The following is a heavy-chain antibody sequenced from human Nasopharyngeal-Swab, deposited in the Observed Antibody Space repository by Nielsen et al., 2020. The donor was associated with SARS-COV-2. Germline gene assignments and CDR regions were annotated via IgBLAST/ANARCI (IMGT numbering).Heavy chain of an antibody. CDR2: IWYDGSNK. J-gene: IGHJ4*02. V-gene: IGHV3-33*08. D-gene: IGHD3-22*01. CDR1: GFTFSSYS. CDR3: ARRISGYFDY. Sequence: GGSLRLSCAASGFTFSSYSMNWVRQAPGKGLEWVAVIWYDGSNKYYADSVKGRFTISRDNSKNTLYLQMNSLRAEDTAVYYCARRISGYFDYWGQGTLVTVSS.